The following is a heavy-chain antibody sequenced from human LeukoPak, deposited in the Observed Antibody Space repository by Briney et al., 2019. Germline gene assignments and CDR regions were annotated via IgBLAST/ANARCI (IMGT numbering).Heavy chain of an antibody. CDR1: GFTFSSYS. V-gene: IGHV3-21*01. J-gene: IGHJ4*02. Sequence: GGSLRLSCAASGFTFSSYSMNWVRQAPGKGLEWFSSISSSSSYIYYADSVRGRFTISRDNAKNSLYLQMNSLRAEDTAVYYCARGGSEGFFDYWGQGTLVTVSS. CDR3: ARGGSEGFFDY. D-gene: IGHD3-16*01. CDR2: ISSSSSYI.